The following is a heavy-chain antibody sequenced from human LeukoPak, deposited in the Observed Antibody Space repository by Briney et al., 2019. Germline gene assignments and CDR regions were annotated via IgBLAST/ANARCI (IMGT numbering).Heavy chain of an antibody. J-gene: IGHJ4*02. V-gene: IGHV4-30-2*01. CDR1: GGSISSGGYY. CDR3: ARQGGIYSYTVFDY. Sequence: SETLSLTCTVSGGSISSGGYYWSWIRQPPGKGLEWIGYIYHSGSTYYNPSLKSRVTISVDTSKNQFSLKLSSVTAADTAVYYCARQGGIYSYTVFDYWGQGTLVTVSS. CDR2: IYHSGST. D-gene: IGHD5-18*01.